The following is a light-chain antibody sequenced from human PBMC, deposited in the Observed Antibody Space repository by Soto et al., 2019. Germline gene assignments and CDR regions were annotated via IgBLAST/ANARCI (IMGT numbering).Light chain of an antibody. J-gene: IGLJ1*01. V-gene: IGLV2-14*01. CDR1: SSDVGGYKY. Sequence: QSALTQPASVSGSPGQSITISCTGTSSDVGGYKYVSWYQQHPDKAPKLIIYVVSNRPSGVSNRFSGSKSGNTASLTISGLPAEDEADYYCGSYTSSDTPYVFGTGTKVTVL. CDR3: GSYTSSDTPYV. CDR2: VVS.